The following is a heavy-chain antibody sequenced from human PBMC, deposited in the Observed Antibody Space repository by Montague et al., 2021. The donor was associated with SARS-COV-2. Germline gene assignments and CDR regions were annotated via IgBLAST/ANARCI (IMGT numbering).Heavy chain of an antibody. V-gene: IGHV4-31*03. CDR3: ARNRGWGSRGAGYIDL. CDR2: IYYTGST. D-gene: IGHD7-27*01. Sequence: TLSLTCTVSGGSISGDNYYWTRIRQHPGKGLEWIAYIYYTGSTYYNPSLQSRLRTSLDTSKNQFSLTLTSVTAADTAIYYCARNRGWGSRGAGYIDLWGRGTLVTVSS. J-gene: IGHJ2*01. CDR1: GGSISGDNYY.